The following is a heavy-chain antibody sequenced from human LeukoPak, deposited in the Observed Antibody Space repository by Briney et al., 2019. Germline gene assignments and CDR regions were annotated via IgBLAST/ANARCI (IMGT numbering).Heavy chain of an antibody. V-gene: IGHV1-69*05. CDR1: GGTFSSYA. CDR2: IIPIFGTA. D-gene: IGHD2-2*01. Sequence: SVKVSCKASGGTFSSYAISWVRQAPGQGLEWMGGIIPIFGTANYAQKFQGRVTITTDESTSTAYMELRSLRSDDTAVYYCARGTNPIVPAALDYWGQGTLVTVSS. CDR3: ARGTNPIVPAALDY. J-gene: IGHJ4*02.